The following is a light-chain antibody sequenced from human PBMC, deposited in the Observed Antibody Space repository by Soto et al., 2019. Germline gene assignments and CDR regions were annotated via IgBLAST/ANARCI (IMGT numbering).Light chain of an antibody. J-gene: IGKJ1*01. V-gene: IGKV1-39*01. CDR1: QSISSY. CDR3: QQSYSTLRT. Sequence: DIQMTQSPSSLSASVGDRVTITCRASQSISSYLNWYQQKPGEAPRLLMYGASSLQSGVPSRFSGSGSGKEFTLTISSLHPEDFATYYCQQSYSTLRTFGQGTKVEIK. CDR2: GAS.